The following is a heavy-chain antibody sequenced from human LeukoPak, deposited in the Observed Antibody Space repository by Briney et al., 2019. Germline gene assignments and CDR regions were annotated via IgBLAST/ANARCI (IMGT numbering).Heavy chain of an antibody. CDR3: ARSGVDGESVLVPAAYYYYGIDL. V-gene: IGHV4-59*01. J-gene: IGHJ6*02. CDR2: IDYTGST. D-gene: IGHD2-8*02. CDR1: GGSMSRYY. Sequence: SETLSLTCTVSGGSMSRYYRSWIRQSPEKGLEWIGYIDYTGSTRDNPSLKSRVTISVDTSQNQFSLRLTSVTASDTAVYYCARSGVDGESVLVPAAYYYYGIDLWGQGTPVTVSS.